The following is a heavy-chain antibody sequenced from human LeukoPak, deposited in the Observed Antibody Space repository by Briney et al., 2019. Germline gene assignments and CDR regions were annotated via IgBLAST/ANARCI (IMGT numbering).Heavy chain of an antibody. CDR2: INAGNGNT. J-gene: IGHJ4*02. CDR1: GYTFTGYY. Sequence: ASVKVSCKASGYTFTGYYMHWVRQAPGQRLEWTGWINAGNGNTKYSQKFQGRVTITRDTSASTAYMELSSLRSEDTAVYYCARFSPGHWGQGTLVTVSS. V-gene: IGHV1-3*01. CDR3: ARFSPGH.